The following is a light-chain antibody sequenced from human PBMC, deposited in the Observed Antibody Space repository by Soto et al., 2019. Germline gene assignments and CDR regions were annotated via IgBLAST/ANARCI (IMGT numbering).Light chain of an antibody. CDR3: QQYGSSPST. Sequence: EIVLTESPGTLSFSPGERATLSCRASQSVSSSYLAWYQQKPGHAPRLLIYGASSRATGIPDRFSGSGSGTDFTLTISRLEPEDFAVYYCQQYGSSPSTFGQGTKVAI. J-gene: IGKJ1*01. V-gene: IGKV3-20*01. CDR1: QSVSSSY. CDR2: GAS.